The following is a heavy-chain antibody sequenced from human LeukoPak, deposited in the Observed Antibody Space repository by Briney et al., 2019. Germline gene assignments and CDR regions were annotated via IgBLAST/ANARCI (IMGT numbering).Heavy chain of an antibody. CDR2: ISGSGGST. Sequence: GGSLRLSCAASGFTFNRYGMSWVRQAPGKGLEWVSAISGSGGSTNYADSVKGRFTISKDHSKNTLYVQMNSLRAEDTAVYYCAKDRSSWPSNDAFDIWGQGTMVTVSS. J-gene: IGHJ3*02. CDR1: GFTFNRYG. D-gene: IGHD6-13*01. CDR3: AKDRSSWPSNDAFDI. V-gene: IGHV3-23*01.